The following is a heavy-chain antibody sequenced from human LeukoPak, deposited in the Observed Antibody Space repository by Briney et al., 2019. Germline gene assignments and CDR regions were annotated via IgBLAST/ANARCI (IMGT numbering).Heavy chain of an antibody. Sequence: SETLSLTCTVSGGSISTYYWNWIRQPPGKGLEWIGYIYYSGATNYNPSLRSRVTISVDTSKNQFSLKLSSVTAADTAVYYCARGGWSLDYWGQGILVTVSS. D-gene: IGHD2-15*01. CDR1: GGSISTYY. J-gene: IGHJ4*02. V-gene: IGHV4-59*01. CDR3: ARGGWSLDY. CDR2: IYYSGAT.